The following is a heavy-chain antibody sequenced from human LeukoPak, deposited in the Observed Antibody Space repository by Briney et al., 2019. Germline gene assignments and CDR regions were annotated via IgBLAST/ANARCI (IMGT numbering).Heavy chain of an antibody. CDR3: ARDESPLLAGGAFDI. J-gene: IGHJ3*02. CDR1: GGSISSSSYY. V-gene: IGHV4-39*07. D-gene: IGHD3-3*02. CDR2: IYYSGST. Sequence: SETLSLTCAVSGGSISSSSYYWGWIRQPPGKGLEWIGSIYYSGSTYYNPSLKSRVTISVDTSKNQFSLKLNSVTAADTAVYYCARDESPLLAGGAFDIWGQGTVVTVSS.